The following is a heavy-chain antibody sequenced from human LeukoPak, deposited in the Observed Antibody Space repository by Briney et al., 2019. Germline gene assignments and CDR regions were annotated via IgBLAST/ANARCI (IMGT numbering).Heavy chain of an antibody. D-gene: IGHD6-19*01. CDR2: IYYSGST. J-gene: IGHJ4*02. V-gene: IGHV4-59*08. CDR3: ARRAYSSGFDYIDY. CDR1: GGSISSYY. Sequence: PSETLSLTCTVPGGSISSYYWSCIRQPPGKGLELIGFIYYSGSTSYNPSLKSRVTISVDTSKSQFSLKLSSVIAADTAVYYCARRAYSSGFDYIDYWGQGTLVTVSS.